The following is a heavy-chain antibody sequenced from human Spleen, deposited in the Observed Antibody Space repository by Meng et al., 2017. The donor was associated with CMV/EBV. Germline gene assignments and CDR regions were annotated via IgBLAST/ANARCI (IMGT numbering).Heavy chain of an antibody. J-gene: IGHJ4*02. CDR3: ARAGAAVTTNFDF. Sequence: CKASGYKFDIYGLTWVRQAPGQGLEWVGWVGAENGETNHGQKFQGRVTVTADTFTKTAYMEMRSLRSDDSAIYYCARAGAAVTTNFDFWGQGTLVTVSS. CDR1: GYKFDIYG. CDR2: VGAENGET. V-gene: IGHV1-18*01. D-gene: IGHD4-17*01.